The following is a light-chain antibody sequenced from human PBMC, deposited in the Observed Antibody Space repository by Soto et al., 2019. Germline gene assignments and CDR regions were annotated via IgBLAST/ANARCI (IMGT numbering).Light chain of an antibody. J-gene: IGKJ4*01. V-gene: IGKV3-20*01. CDR1: QSVSSSY. Sequence: EIVLTQAPGTLSLSPGERATLSCRASQSVSSSYLAWYQQKPGQAPRRLIYGTSIRATGIPDRFSGSGSGTDFTLTISRLEPEDVAVYYCQQYCDSPRTFGGGTKVEIK. CDR2: GTS. CDR3: QQYCDSPRT.